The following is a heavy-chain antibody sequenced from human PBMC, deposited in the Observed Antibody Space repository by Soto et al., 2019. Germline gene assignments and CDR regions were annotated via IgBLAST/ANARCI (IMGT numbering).Heavy chain of an antibody. CDR1: GGSLSSYY. CDR3: GSVRPSGYVLS. V-gene: IGHV4-59*01. J-gene: IGHJ5*02. Sequence: SETLSLTCTVSGGSLSSYYWTWIRQSPGKGLEWIGYVYFSGNTNYNPSPKSRVTISIDTSKNQFSLRLASVTAADTAFYYCGSVRPSGYVLSWGQGTLVTVSS. CDR2: VYFSGNT. D-gene: IGHD6-25*01.